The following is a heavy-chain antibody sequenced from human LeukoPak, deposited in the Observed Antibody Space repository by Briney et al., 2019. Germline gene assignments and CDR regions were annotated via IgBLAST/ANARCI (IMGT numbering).Heavy chain of an antibody. Sequence: QPGGSLRLSCAASGFTFTNYAMSWVRQAPGKGLEWVSSISGSGSSKYFADSVKGRITISRDNSKNTLYLQMNSLRAEDTAVYYCAKDCGGSYSPYFDYWGQGTLVTVSS. V-gene: IGHV3-23*01. D-gene: IGHD1-26*01. CDR1: GFTFTNYA. CDR3: AKDCGGSYSPYFDY. CDR2: ISGSGSSK. J-gene: IGHJ4*02.